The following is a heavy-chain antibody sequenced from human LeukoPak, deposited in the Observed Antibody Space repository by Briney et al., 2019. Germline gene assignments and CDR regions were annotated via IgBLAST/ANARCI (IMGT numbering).Heavy chain of an antibody. CDR3: VRGLSGTVGLYYFDH. D-gene: IGHD2/OR15-2a*01. Sequence: GSSVKVSCKTSGYTFTNYYMHWVRQAPGQGLEWGALMNPSGDITTYAQEFRRRVTITRDTSTSTVYMELSRLRSGATAVYYCVRGLSGTVGLYYFDHWGQGTLVTVSS. CDR1: GYTFTNYY. V-gene: IGHV1-46*03. J-gene: IGHJ4*02. CDR2: MNPSGDIT.